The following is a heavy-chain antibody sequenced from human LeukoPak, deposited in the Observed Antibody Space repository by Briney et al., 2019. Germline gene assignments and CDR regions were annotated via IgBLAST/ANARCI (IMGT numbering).Heavy chain of an antibody. J-gene: IGHJ4*02. Sequence: GGSLRLSCAASGFTFSSYAVSWVRQAPGKGLEWVSAISGSSSSTYYADSVKGRFTISRDTSKNTLYLQMNSLRVEDTAVYYCAKAGYGDYRADYWGQGTMVTVSS. CDR1: GFTFSSYA. CDR3: AKAGYGDYRADY. D-gene: IGHD4-17*01. V-gene: IGHV3-23*01. CDR2: ISGSSSST.